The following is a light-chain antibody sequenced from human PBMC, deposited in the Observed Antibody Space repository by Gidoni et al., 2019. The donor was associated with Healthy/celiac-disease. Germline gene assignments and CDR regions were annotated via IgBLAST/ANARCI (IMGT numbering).Light chain of an antibody. CDR2: EVS. Sequence: QSALTQPASVSGSPGQSITISCTGTSSDVGGYNYGSWYQQHPGKAPKLMIYEVSNRPSGVSTRFSGSKSGNTASLTISGLQAEDEADYYCRSYTSSSTLVFGTGTKVTVL. V-gene: IGLV2-14*01. J-gene: IGLJ1*01. CDR3: RSYTSSSTLV. CDR1: SSDVGGYNY.